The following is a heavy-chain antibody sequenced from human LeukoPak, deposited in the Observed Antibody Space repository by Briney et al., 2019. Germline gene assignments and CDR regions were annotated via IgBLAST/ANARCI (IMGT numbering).Heavy chain of an antibody. D-gene: IGHD3-10*01. V-gene: IGHV4-30-4*01. CDR2: IYYSGST. CDR1: GGSISSGDYY. J-gene: IGHJ4*02. CDR3: AIVYYGSGSYPNFDY. Sequence: SQTLSLTCTVSGGSISSGDYYWSWVRQPPGKGLEWMGYIYYSGSTYYNPSLKSRVTISVDTSKNQFSLKLSSVTAADTAVYYCAIVYYGSGSYPNFDYWGQGTLVTVSS.